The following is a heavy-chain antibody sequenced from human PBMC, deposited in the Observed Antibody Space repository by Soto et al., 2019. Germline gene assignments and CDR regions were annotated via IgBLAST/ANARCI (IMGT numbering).Heavy chain of an antibody. CDR2: ISGYNGNT. CDR3: ARDKVWGGFDI. Sequence: VASVKVSCKFSGYSFSNYNFCWVRQAPGQGLEWLGWISGYNGNTNYAQKLQGRVTMTTDSFTSTAYMELRSLRSDDTAVYYCARDKVWGGFDIWGQGTMVTVSS. CDR1: GYSFSNYN. D-gene: IGHD3-16*01. V-gene: IGHV1-18*01. J-gene: IGHJ3*02.